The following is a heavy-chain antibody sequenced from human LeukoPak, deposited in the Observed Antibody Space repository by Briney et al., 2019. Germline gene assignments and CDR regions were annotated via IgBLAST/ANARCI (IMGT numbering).Heavy chain of an antibody. CDR3: ARDRSSCVDY. Sequence: SETLSLTCTVSGGSISSSSYYWGWIRQPPGKGLEWIGYIYHSGSTYYNLSLKSRVTISVDRSKNQFSLKLSSVTAADTAVYYCARDRSSCVDYWGQGTLVTVSS. CDR2: IYHSGST. V-gene: IGHV4-39*07. J-gene: IGHJ4*02. CDR1: GGSISSSSYY. D-gene: IGHD2-2*01.